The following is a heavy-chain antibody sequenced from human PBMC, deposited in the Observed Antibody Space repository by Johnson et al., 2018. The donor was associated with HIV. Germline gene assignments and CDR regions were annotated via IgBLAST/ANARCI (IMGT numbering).Heavy chain of an antibody. J-gene: IGHJ3*02. CDR3: AKDLSVVVPAAPDAFDI. D-gene: IGHD2-2*01. CDR1: AFTFSSYA. V-gene: IGHV3-30-3*01. Sequence: QVQLVESGGGVVQPGRSLRLSCVGSAFTFSSYAMHWVRQAPGKGLEWVAVISYDGSNKFYADSVKGRFTISRDNSKNTLYLQMNSLRAEDTAVYYCAKDLSVVVPAAPDAFDIWGQGTMVTVSS. CDR2: ISYDGSNK.